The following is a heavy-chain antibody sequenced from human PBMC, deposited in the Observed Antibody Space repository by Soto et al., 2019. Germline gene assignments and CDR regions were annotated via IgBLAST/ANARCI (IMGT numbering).Heavy chain of an antibody. D-gene: IGHD3-10*01. J-gene: IGHJ4*02. CDR2: ISAYNGNT. V-gene: IGHV1-18*01. CDR1: GYTFTSYG. Sequence: ASVKVSCKASGYTFTSYGISWVRQAPGQGLEWMGWISAYNGNTNYAQKLQGRVTMTTDTSTSTAYMELRSLRSDDTAVYYCATDISAYGSGSYFDYWGQGTLVTVSS. CDR3: ATDISAYGSGSYFDY.